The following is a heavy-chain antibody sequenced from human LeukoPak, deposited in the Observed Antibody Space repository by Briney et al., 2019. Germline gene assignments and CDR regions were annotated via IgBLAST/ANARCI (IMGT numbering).Heavy chain of an antibody. V-gene: IGHV3-15*01. Sequence: PGGSLRLSCAASGFTFSNAWMSWVRQAPGKGLEWVGRIKSKTDGGTTDYTTPVKGRFTISRDDSKNTVYLQMNSLKPEDTAVYYCTTYYFGSGNYGLIRYWGQGTQVTISS. J-gene: IGHJ4*02. D-gene: IGHD3-10*01. CDR1: GFTFSNAW. CDR3: TTYYFGSGNYGLIRY. CDR2: IKSKTDGGTT.